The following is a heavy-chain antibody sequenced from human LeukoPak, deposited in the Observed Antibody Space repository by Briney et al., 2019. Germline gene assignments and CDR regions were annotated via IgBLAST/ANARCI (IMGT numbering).Heavy chain of an antibody. CDR2: IYYSGST. D-gene: IGHD3-10*01. V-gene: IGHV4-39*01. CDR1: GGSISSNSYY. J-gene: IGHJ4*02. Sequence: SETLSLTCTVSGGSISSNSYYWGWIRQPPGKGLEWIGGIYYSGSTYYNPSLKSRVTISVDTSKNHFSLKLSSVTAADTAVYYCARHRYYYRSGSYDYWGQGTLVTVSS. CDR3: ARHRYYYRSGSYDY.